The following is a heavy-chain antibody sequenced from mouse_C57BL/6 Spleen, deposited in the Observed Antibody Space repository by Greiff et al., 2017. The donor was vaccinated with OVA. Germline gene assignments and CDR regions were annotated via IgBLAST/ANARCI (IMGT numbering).Heavy chain of an antibody. J-gene: IGHJ3*01. CDR2: ISSGSSTI. Sequence: EVQGVESGGGLVKPGGSLKLSCAASGFTFSDYGMHCVRQAPEKGLEWVAYISSGSSTIYYADTVKGRFTISRDNAKNTLFLQMTSLRSEDTAMYYCARDGYDAWFAYWGQGTLVTVSA. V-gene: IGHV5-17*01. D-gene: IGHD2-2*01. CDR1: GFTFSDYG. CDR3: ARDGYDAWFAY.